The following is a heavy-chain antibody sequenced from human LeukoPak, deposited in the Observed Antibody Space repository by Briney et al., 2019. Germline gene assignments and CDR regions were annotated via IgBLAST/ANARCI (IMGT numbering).Heavy chain of an antibody. CDR3: AGGTSGNYYCDS. CDR1: AFTFSTYW. D-gene: IGHD3-10*01. Sequence: PGGSLRLSCAASAFTFSTYWMHWVRQVPGKGLVWVSRINTDGSSTTYADSVKGRFTISRDNAKNTVDLQMNSLRAEDTAVYYCAGGTSGNYYCDSWGQGTLVTVSS. V-gene: IGHV3-74*01. CDR2: INTDGSST. J-gene: IGHJ4*02.